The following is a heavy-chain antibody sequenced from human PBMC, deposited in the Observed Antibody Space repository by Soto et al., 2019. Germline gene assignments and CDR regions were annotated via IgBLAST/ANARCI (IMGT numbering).Heavy chain of an antibody. J-gene: IGHJ6*02. D-gene: IGHD3-10*01. CDR3: ARGFIRVVRGFRRYYGMDV. Sequence: ASVKVSCKASGYTFTGYYMHWVRQAPGQGLEWMGWINPNSGGTNYAQKFQGWVTMTRDTSISTAYMELSRLRSDDTAVYYCARGFIRVVRGFRRYYGMDVWGQGTTVTVSS. CDR1: GYTFTGYY. CDR2: INPNSGGT. V-gene: IGHV1-2*04.